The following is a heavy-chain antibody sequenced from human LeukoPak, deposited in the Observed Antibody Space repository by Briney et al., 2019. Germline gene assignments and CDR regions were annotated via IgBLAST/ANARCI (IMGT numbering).Heavy chain of an antibody. V-gene: IGHV1-69*13. CDR1: GGTFSSYA. CDR3: ARAGAAAGTPLDY. D-gene: IGHD6-13*01. J-gene: IGHJ4*02. CDR2: IIPIFGTA. Sequence: SVKVSCKASGGTFSSYAISWVRQAPGQGLEWMGGIIPIFGTANYAQKFQGRVTITADESTSTAYMELSSLRSEDTAVYYCARAGAAAGTPLDYWGQGTLVTVSS.